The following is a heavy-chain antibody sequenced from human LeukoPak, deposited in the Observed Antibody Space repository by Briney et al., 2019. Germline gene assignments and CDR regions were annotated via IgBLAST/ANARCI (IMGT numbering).Heavy chain of an antibody. V-gene: IGHV4-59*08. CDR3: ASRIQLWTNPQNYYYGMDV. D-gene: IGHD5-18*01. CDR2: IYYSGST. J-gene: IGHJ6*02. Sequence: SETLSLTCTVSGGSISSYYWSWIRQPPGKGLEWIGYIYYSGSTNYNPSLKSRVTISVDTSKNQFSLKLSSVAAADTAVYYCASRIQLWTNPQNYYYGMDVWGQGTTVTVSS. CDR1: GGSISSYY.